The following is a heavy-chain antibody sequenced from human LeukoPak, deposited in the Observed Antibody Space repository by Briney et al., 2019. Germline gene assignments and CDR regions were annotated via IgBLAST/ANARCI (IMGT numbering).Heavy chain of an antibody. CDR3: ASVYKNGMDV. J-gene: IGHJ6*02. D-gene: IGHD5-24*01. CDR2: INPSGDTT. Sequence: ASVKVSCKASGYTLTSYYLHWVRQAPGQGLEWMAIINPSGDTTSRAQKFQGRVTMTRDTSASTVYMELSSLRSEDTAVYYCASVYKNGMDVWGQGTTVTVSS. CDR1: GYTLTSYY. V-gene: IGHV1-46*01.